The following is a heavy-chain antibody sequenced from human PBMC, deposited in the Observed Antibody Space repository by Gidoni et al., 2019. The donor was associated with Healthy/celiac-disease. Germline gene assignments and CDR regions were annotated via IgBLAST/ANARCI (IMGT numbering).Heavy chain of an antibody. Sequence: QITLKESGPTLVKLTQTLTLTCTFSGFSLSTSVVGVGWIRQPPGKALEWLALIYWDDDKRYSPSLTSRLTITKDTSKSQVVLTMTNMDPVDTATYYCAHSVGNYYGSGSSRFDYWGQGTLVTVSS. J-gene: IGHJ4*02. CDR2: IYWDDDK. CDR3: AHSVGNYYGSGSSRFDY. CDR1: GFSLSTSVVG. D-gene: IGHD3-10*01. V-gene: IGHV2-5*02.